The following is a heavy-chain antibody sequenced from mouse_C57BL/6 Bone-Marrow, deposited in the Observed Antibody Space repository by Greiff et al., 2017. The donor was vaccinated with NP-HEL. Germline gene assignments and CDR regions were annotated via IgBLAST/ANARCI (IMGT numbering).Heavy chain of an antibody. CDR1: GYAFSSSW. CDR3: ARNPWLAY. CDR2: IYPGDGDT. J-gene: IGHJ3*01. Sequence: VQLQQSGPELVKPGASVKISCKASGYAFSSSWMNWVKQRPGKGLEWIGRIYPGDGDTNYNGKFKGKATLTADKSSSTAYMQLSSLTSEDSAVYFCARNPWLAYWGQGTLVTVSA. V-gene: IGHV1-82*01.